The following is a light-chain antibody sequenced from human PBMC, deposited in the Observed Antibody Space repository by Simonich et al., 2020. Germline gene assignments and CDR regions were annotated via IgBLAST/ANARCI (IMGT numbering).Light chain of an antibody. CDR3: QQYGSSPFT. V-gene: IGKV6D-21*02. CDR1: PSIGSS. J-gene: IGKJ3*01. Sequence: EIVLTQSPDFQSVTPKEKVTITCRASPSIGSSLQWYQQKQDQSPKLLIKYASQSISGVPSRFSGGGSGTDFTLTISRLEPEDFAVYYCQQYGSSPFTFGPGTKVDIK. CDR2: YAS.